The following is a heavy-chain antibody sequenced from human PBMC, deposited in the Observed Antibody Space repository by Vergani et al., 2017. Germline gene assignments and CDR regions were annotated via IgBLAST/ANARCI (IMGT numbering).Heavy chain of an antibody. D-gene: IGHD1-7*01. V-gene: IGHV1-2*02. Sequence: VPGQGLEWMGWINPNSGGTNYAQKFQGRVTMTRDTSISTAYMELSRLRSDDTAVYYCARVGVELRNYYYYYGMDVWGQGTTVTVSS. J-gene: IGHJ6*02. CDR2: INPNSGGT. CDR3: ARVGVELRNYYYYYGMDV.